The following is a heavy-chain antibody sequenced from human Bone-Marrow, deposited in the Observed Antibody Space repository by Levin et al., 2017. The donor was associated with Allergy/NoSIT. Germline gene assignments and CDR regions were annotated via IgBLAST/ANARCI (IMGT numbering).Heavy chain of an antibody. Sequence: ASVKVSCKASGYTFTTYVLNWVRQAPGQGLEWMGWINTNTGKATYAQDFTGRFVFSLDTSVSTTYLQINDLKSEDTAFYFCARGGGANWRLLDYWGQGALVTVSS. V-gene: IGHV7-4-1*02. CDR2: INTNTGKA. D-gene: IGHD3-3*01. J-gene: IGHJ4*02. CDR3: ARGGGANWRLLDY. CDR1: GYTFTTYV.